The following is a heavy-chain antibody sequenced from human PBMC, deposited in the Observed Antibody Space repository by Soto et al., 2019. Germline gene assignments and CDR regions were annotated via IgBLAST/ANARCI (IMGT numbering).Heavy chain of an antibody. D-gene: IGHD3-16*01. J-gene: IGHJ6*02. CDR3: AKVGGYYYYYGMDV. CDR1: GFTFSSYA. CDR2: ISGSGGST. Sequence: GSLRLSCAASGFTFSSYAMSWVRQAPGKGLEWVSAISGSGGSTYYADSVKGRFTISRDNSKNTLYLQMNSLRAEDTAVYYCAKVGGYYYYYGMDVWGQGTTVTVSS. V-gene: IGHV3-23*01.